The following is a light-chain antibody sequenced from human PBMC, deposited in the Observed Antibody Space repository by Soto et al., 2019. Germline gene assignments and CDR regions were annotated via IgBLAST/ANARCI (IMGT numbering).Light chain of an antibody. CDR2: DAA. J-gene: IGKJ4*01. Sequence: DIQMTQSPSTLSASVGDRVTITCRASQSINIWLAWYQQKAGKAPKLLIYDAAKLESGVPSRFSGSGYGTEFTLTISSLQPDDFATYYCQQYRSFSPLTFGGGTKGDIK. V-gene: IGKV1-5*01. CDR3: QQYRSFSPLT. CDR1: QSINIW.